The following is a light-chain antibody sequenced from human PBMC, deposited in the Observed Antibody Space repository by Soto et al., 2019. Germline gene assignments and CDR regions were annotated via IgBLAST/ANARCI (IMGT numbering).Light chain of an antibody. V-gene: IGKV3-20*01. Sequence: EIVVTQSPGPLSLSPGETATLSCRASQSVSSNYVAWFHQKPGQAPRLLIDGASSRATSVPDRFSASGSGTDFTLTISRLEPEDFAVYYCQQYGRSPFTFGPGTKVDI. CDR3: QQYGRSPFT. CDR2: GAS. J-gene: IGKJ3*01. CDR1: QSVSSNY.